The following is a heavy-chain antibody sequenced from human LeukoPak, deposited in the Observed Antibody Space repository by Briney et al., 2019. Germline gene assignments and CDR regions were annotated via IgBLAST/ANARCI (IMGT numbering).Heavy chain of an antibody. CDR2: INPNSGGT. V-gene: IGHV1-2*02. D-gene: IGHD2-2*01. CDR3: ARDYCSSTSCYYYYMDV. CDR1: GYTFTGYY. J-gene: IGHJ6*03. Sequence: GASVKVSCKASGYTFTGYYMRWVRQAPGQGLEWMGWINPNSGGTNYAQKFQGRVTMTRDTSISTAYMELSRLRSDDTAVYYCARDYCSSTSCYYYYMDVWGKGTTATVSS.